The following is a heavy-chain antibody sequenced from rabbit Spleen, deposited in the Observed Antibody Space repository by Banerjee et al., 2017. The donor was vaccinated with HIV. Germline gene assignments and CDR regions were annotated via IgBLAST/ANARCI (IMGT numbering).Heavy chain of an antibody. CDR3: ARNYVNAFDP. Sequence: QSLEESGGDMVKPGASLALTCTASGFSFSNSYYICWVRQAPGKGPEWIGCIYPDGSGSTAYATWAKGRFTISKTSSTTVTLQMTSLTDADTATYFCARNYVNAFDPWGQGTLRHRL. CDR1: GFSFSNSYY. CDR2: IYPDGSGST. V-gene: IGHV1S40*01. D-gene: IGHD1-1*01. J-gene: IGHJ2*01.